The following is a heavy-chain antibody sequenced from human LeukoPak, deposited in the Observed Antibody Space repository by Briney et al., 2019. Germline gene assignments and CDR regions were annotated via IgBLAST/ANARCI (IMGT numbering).Heavy chain of an antibody. D-gene: IGHD3-10*01. J-gene: IGHJ4*02. V-gene: IGHV1-18*04. CDR1: GYTFTSYG. Sequence: ASVKVSCKASGYTFTSYGISWVRQAPGQGLEWMGWISAYNGNTNYAQKLQGRVTMTTDTSTSTAYMELRSLRSDDTAVYYCARGGGLQIFGELFYFDYWGQGTLVTVSS. CDR2: ISAYNGNT. CDR3: ARGGGLQIFGELFYFDY.